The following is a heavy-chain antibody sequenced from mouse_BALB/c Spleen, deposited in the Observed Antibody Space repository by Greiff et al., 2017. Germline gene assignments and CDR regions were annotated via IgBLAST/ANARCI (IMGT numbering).Heavy chain of an antibody. CDR2: ISSGSSTI. J-gene: IGHJ1*01. D-gene: IGHD1-2*01. V-gene: IGHV5-17*02. CDR3: ARGGLHYYGYGYFDV. Sequence: DVKLVESGGGLVQPGGSRKLSCAASGFTFSSFGMHWVRQAPEKGLEWVAYISSGSSTIYYADTVKGRFTISRDNPKNTLFLQMTSLRSEDTAMYYCARGGLHYYGYGYFDVWGAGTTVTVSS. CDR1: GFTFSSFG.